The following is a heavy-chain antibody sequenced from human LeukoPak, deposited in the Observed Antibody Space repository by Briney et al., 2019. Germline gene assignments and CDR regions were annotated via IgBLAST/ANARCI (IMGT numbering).Heavy chain of an antibody. CDR1: GGTFRTSA. CDR3: ATAPHGYTNWPN. V-gene: IGHV1-69*01. Sequence: SVKVSCKVSGGTFRTSAITWVRQAPGQGLEWMGGIIPNFGTPNYAQKFQGRVTITADESTSTAYMELGSLGSEDTAIYYCATAPHGYTNWPNWGQGTLVTVSS. D-gene: IGHD2-2*02. CDR2: IIPNFGTP. J-gene: IGHJ4*02.